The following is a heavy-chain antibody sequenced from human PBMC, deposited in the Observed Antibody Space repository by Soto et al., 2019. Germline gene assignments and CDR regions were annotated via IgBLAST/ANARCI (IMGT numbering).Heavy chain of an antibody. J-gene: IGHJ1*01. CDR1: GGTFSSYV. CDR2: IIPIFGTA. V-gene: IGHV1-69*01. CDR3: ARPYYYDSSGYQYFQH. D-gene: IGHD3-22*01. Sequence: QVQLVQSGAEVKKPGSSLKSSGKASGGTFSSYVISWVRQAPGQGLEWMGGIIPIFGTANYAQKFQGRVTITADESTSTAYMELSSLRSEDTAVYYCARPYYYDSSGYQYFQHWGQGTLVTVSS.